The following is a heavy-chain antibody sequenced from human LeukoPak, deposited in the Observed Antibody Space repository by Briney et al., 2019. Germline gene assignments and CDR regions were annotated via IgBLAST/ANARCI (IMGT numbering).Heavy chain of an antibody. CDR1: GYTFTGYY. V-gene: IGHV1-8*02. J-gene: IGHJ5*02. Sequence: GASVKVSCKASGYTFTGYYMHWVRQAPGQGLEWMGWMNPNSGNTGYAQKFQGRVTMTRNTSISTAYMELSSLRSEDTAVYYCACFTRHPTFNPWGQGTLVTVSS. CDR3: ACFTRHPTFNP. D-gene: IGHD1-1*01. CDR2: MNPNSGNT.